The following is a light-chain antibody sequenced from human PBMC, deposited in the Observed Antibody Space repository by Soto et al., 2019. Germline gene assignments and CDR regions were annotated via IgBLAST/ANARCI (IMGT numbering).Light chain of an antibody. Sequence: QSVLTQPPSASGSPGQSVTISCTGTSRDVGGHDYVSWYQQHPGKAPKLMIYEVSKRPSGVPDRFSGSKSGNTASLTVSGLQAEDEADYYCSSYVTGNSLIFGGGTKVTVL. CDR1: SRDVGGHDY. J-gene: IGLJ2*01. CDR2: EVS. V-gene: IGLV2-8*01. CDR3: SSYVTGNSLI.